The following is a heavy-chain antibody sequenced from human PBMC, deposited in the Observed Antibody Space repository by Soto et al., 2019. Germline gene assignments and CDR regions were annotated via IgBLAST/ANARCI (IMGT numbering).Heavy chain of an antibody. D-gene: IGHD5-18*01. Sequence: ASVKVSCKASGYTFTSYGISWVRQAPGQGLEWMGWISAYNGNTNYAQKLQGRVTMTTDTSTSTAYMELRSLRSDDTAVYYCARGRPGWDSYGLLDYYYYGMDVWGQGTTVTVSS. CDR1: GYTFTSYG. CDR2: ISAYNGNT. V-gene: IGHV1-18*01. J-gene: IGHJ6*02. CDR3: ARGRPGWDSYGLLDYYYYGMDV.